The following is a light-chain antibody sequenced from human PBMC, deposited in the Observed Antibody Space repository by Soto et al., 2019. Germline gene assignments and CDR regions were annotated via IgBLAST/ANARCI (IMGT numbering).Light chain of an antibody. CDR2: DDN. J-gene: IGLJ1*01. CDR3: ASWDSSLSAYV. CDR1: ISNIGGNS. V-gene: IGLV1-51*01. Sequence: SMLTQAPSVSAAPGQKFTIACSGSISNIGGNSVSWYQQLPGTAPKLVIYDDNKLPSGIPDRFSGSKSGTSATLGITGFQTGDEADYYCASWDSSLSAYVFGTGTKV.